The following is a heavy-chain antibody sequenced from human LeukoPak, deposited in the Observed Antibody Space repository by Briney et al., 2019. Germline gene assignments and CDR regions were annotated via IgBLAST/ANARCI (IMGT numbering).Heavy chain of an antibody. CDR2: IYYSRST. D-gene: IGHD3-16*01. Sequence: SETLSLTCTVSGGSISSGDYYWSWIRQPPGKGLEWIGYIYYSRSTYYNPSLKSRVTISVDTSKNQFSLKLSSVTAADTAVYYCAREQLYDYVWDSRAFDIWGRGTMVTVSS. CDR1: GGSISSGDYY. J-gene: IGHJ3*02. CDR3: AREQLYDYVWDSRAFDI. V-gene: IGHV4-30-4*08.